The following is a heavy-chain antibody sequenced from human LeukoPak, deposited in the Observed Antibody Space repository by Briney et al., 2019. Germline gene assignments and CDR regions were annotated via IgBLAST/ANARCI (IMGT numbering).Heavy chain of an antibody. V-gene: IGHV1-18*01. CDR3: ARDNLVGYYDSSGYHDY. J-gene: IGHJ4*02. D-gene: IGHD3-22*01. CDR2: ISAYNGNT. CDR1: GYTFTSYG. Sequence: GASVKVSCKASGYTFTSYGISWVRQAPGQGLEWMGWISAYNGNTNCAQKLQGRVTMTTDTSTSTAYMELRSLRSDDTAVYYCARDNLVGYYDSSGYHDYWGQGTLVTVSS.